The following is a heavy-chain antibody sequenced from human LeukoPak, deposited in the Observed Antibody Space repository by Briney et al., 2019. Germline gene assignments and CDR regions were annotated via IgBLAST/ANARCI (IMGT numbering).Heavy chain of an antibody. D-gene: IGHD3-10*01. Sequence: RTGGSLRLSCAASGFTVSSNYMSWVRQAPGKGLEWVSGISESGGSTYYADSVKGRFTISRDNSKNTLDLQMSSLRLEDTGVYFCAKGSADRYGSGSYYLDYWGQGILVTVSS. J-gene: IGHJ4*02. V-gene: IGHV3-23*01. CDR2: ISESGGST. CDR3: AKGSADRYGSGSYYLDY. CDR1: GFTVSSNY.